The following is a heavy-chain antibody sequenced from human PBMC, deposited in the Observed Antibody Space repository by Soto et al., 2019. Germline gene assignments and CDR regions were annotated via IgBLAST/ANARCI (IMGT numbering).Heavy chain of an antibody. D-gene: IGHD2-2*02. Sequence: PGESLKISCKGSGYSFTSYWIGWVRQMPGKGLEWMGIIYPGDSDTRYSPSFQGQVTISADKSISTAYLQWSSLKASDTAMYYCARLFLFAGVIVVVPAAIPYYYMDVWGKGTTVTVSS. CDR2: IYPGDSDT. CDR3: ARLFLFAGVIVVVPAAIPYYYMDV. V-gene: IGHV5-51*01. CDR1: GYSFTSYW. J-gene: IGHJ6*03.